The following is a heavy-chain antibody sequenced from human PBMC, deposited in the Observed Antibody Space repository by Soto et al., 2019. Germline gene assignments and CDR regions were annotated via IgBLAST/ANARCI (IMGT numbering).Heavy chain of an antibody. CDR2: VDPEDGET. J-gene: IGHJ6*02. D-gene: IGHD3-3*01. Sequence: ASVKVSCKVSGYTFTDYYMHWVQQAPGKGLEWMGLVDPEDGETRYAEKFQGRVTITADTSTDTAYMELSSLRSEDTAVYYCATTIFGVVIRSPYYGMDVWGQGTTVTVSS. CDR3: ATTIFGVVIRSPYYGMDV. CDR1: GYTFTDYY. V-gene: IGHV1-69-2*01.